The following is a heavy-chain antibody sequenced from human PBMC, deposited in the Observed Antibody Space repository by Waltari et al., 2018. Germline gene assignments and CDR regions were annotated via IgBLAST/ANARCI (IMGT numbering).Heavy chain of an antibody. D-gene: IGHD5-18*01. CDR3: ARGGTYSFDAFDI. V-gene: IGHV3-74*01. CDR1: GFTFSGSR. CDR2: INSDGSST. J-gene: IGHJ3*02. Sequence: EVRLVESGGGLVQPGGSLRLSCASSGFTFSGSRMHWVRQAQGKGLVWVSRINSDGSSTSYADSVKGRFTISRDNAKKTLYLQMNSLRAEDTAVYYCARGGTYSFDAFDIWGQGTMVTVSS.